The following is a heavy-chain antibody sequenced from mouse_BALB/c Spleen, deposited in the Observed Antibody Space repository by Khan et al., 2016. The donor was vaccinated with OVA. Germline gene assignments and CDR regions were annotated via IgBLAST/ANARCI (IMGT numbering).Heavy chain of an antibody. CDR2: IDPPNGNT. J-gene: IGHJ2*01. V-gene: IGHV14-3*02. Sequence: EVHLQESEAELVKSGATVKLSSPTSALNITDTYMHLLKQWPEQVLEWIGRIDPPNGNTKYDPKFQGKATITADTSSNTAYLQLSSLKSEDTAVYYCAKMARKWGQGTTLTVPS. CDR3: AKMARK. CDR1: ALNITDTY.